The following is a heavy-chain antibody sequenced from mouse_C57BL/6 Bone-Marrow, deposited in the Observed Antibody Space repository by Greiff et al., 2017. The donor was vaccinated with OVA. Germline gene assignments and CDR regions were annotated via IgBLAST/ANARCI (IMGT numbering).Heavy chain of an antibody. CDR2: IYPGSGNT. J-gene: IGHJ2*01. D-gene: IGHD2-3*01. V-gene: IGHV1-76*01. Sequence: VQLQQSGAEVVRPGASVKLSCKASGYTFTDHYINWVKQRPGQGLEWIARIYPGSGNTYYNEKFKGKATLTAEKSSNTAYMQPSSLTSEDSAVYFCARDDGYFFEYWGQGTTLTVSS. CDR3: ARDDGYFFEY. CDR1: GYTFTDHY.